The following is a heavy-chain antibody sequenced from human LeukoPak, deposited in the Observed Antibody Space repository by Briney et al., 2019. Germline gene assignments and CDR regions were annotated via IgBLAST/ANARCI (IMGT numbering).Heavy chain of an antibody. J-gene: IGHJ3*02. CDR2: IIPIFGTA. Sequence: GASVKVSCKASGGTFSSYAINWVRQAPGQGLEWMGGIIPIFGTANYAQKFQGRVTITADKSTSTAYMELSSLTSEDTAVYYCARAPGWYYAFDIWGQGTMVTVSS. V-gene: IGHV1-69*06. CDR3: ARAPGWYYAFDI. D-gene: IGHD6-19*01. CDR1: GGTFSSYA.